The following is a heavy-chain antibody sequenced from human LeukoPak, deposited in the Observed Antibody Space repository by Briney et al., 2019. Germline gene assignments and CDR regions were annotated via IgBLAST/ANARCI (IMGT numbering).Heavy chain of an antibody. CDR1: GFTFRAYS. J-gene: IGHJ4*02. V-gene: IGHV3-48*02. CDR3: ARGDGWFGELLNFDN. D-gene: IGHD3-10*01. Sequence: GGSLRLSCAASGFTFRAYSINWVRQAPGRGREWVSYISSSSSTIYYADSVKCRFTISRDNAKNSLYLQMNSLRDEDTAVYYCARGDGWFGELLNFDNWGQGTLVSVSS. CDR2: ISSSSSTI.